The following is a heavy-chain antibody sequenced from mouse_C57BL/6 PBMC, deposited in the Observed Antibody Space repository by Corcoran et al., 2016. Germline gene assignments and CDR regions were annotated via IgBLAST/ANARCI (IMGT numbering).Heavy chain of an antibody. D-gene: IGHD1-1*01. J-gene: IGHJ4*01. CDR1: GFSLSTSGIG. Sequence: QVTLKESGPGILQSSQTLSLTCSFSGFSLSTSGIGVSWIRQPSGKGLEWLAHIYWDDDKRYNPSLKSRLTISKDTSRNQVFLKITSVDTADTATYYCARPYYYGSSPYAMDYWGQGTSVTVSS. V-gene: IGHV8-12*01. CDR3: ARPYYYGSSPYAMDY. CDR2: IYWDDDK.